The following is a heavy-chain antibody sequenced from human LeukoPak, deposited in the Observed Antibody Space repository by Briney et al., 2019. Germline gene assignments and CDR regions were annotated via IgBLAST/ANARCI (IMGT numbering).Heavy chain of an antibody. Sequence: SQTLSLTCTVSGGSISSGGYYWSWIRQHPGKGLEWIGYIYYSGSTYYNPSLKSRVTIPVDTSKNQFSLKLSSVTAADSAVYYCAREKRPYDSSGYYPGDYYYYGMDVWGQGTTVTVSS. CDR1: GGSISSGGYY. CDR2: IYYSGST. D-gene: IGHD3-22*01. CDR3: AREKRPYDSSGYYPGDYYYYGMDV. J-gene: IGHJ6*02. V-gene: IGHV4-31*03.